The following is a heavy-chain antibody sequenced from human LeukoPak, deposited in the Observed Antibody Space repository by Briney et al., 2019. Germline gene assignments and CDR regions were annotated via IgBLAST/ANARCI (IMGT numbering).Heavy chain of an antibody. V-gene: IGHV4-39*07. CDR2: IYYSGST. CDR1: GGSISSSSYY. CDR3: ARLNTAMARTLDY. J-gene: IGHJ4*02. Sequence: PSETLSLTCTVSGGSISSSSYYWGWIRQPPGKGLEWIGSIYYSGSTYYNPSLKSRVTISVDTSKNQFSLKLSSVTAADTAVYYCARLNTAMARTLDYWGQGTLVTVSS. D-gene: IGHD5-18*01.